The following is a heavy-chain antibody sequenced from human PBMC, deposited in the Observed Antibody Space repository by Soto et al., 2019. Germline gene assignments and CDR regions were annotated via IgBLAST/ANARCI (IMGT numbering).Heavy chain of an antibody. CDR2: IYWDDDK. J-gene: IGHJ4*02. Sequence: QITLKESGPPLVKPTQTLALTCTFSGFSLSTSGVGVGWIRQPPGKALEWLALIYWDDDKRYSPSLKSRLTTXKXXSKNQVVLTMTNMDPVDTATYYCAHVYGGYDNFDYWGQGTLVTVSS. D-gene: IGHD5-12*01. CDR3: AHVYGGYDNFDY. V-gene: IGHV2-5*02. CDR1: GFSLSTSGVG.